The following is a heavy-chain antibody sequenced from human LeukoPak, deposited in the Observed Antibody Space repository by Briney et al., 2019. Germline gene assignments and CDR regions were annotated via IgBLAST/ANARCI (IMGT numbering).Heavy chain of an antibody. D-gene: IGHD4-17*01. Sequence: ASVKVSCKASGYTLTSYGISWVRQAPGQGLEWMGWINPNSGGTNYAQKFQGWVTMTRDTSISTAYMELSRLRSDDTAVYYCARALRGYGDYYAFQHWGQGTLVTVSS. J-gene: IGHJ1*01. CDR1: GYTLTSYG. V-gene: IGHV1-2*04. CDR3: ARALRGYGDYYAFQH. CDR2: INPNSGGT.